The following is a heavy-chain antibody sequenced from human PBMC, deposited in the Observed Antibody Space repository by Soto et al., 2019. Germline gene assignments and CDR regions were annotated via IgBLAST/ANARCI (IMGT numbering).Heavy chain of an antibody. CDR3: ARDDRSGSYYGPLGMDV. D-gene: IGHD1-26*01. Sequence: GGSLRLSCAASGFTFSSYGMHWVRQAPGKGLEWVAVIWYDGSNKYYADSVKGRFTISRDNSKNTLYLQMNSLRAEDTAVYYCARDDRSGSYYGPLGMDVWGQGTTVTVSS. CDR1: GFTFSSYG. V-gene: IGHV3-33*01. CDR2: IWYDGSNK. J-gene: IGHJ6*02.